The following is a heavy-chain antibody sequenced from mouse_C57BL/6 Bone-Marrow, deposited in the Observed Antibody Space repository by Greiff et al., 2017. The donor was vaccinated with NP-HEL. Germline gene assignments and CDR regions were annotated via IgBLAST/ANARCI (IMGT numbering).Heavy chain of an antibody. CDR1: GFTFSNYW. J-gene: IGHJ3*01. CDR3: TELGLFAY. CDR2: LIFNSAHYAP. D-gene: IGHD4-1*01. V-gene: IGHV6-3*01. Sequence: EVKLMESGGGLVQPGGSMKLSCVASGFTFSNYWMNLVRPSPSKFLSFFSHLIFNSAHYAPHYAESVKGRFTISRDDSKSSVYLQMNNLRAEDTGIYYCTELGLFAYWGQGTLVTVSA.